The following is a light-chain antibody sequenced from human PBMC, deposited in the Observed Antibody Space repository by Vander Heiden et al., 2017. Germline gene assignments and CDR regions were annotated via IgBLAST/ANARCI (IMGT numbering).Light chain of an antibody. V-gene: IGKV3-11*01. J-gene: IGKJ4*01. Sequence: DIVLTQSPATLSLSPGERATLSCRASQSVSSYLAWYQQKPGQAPRLRIYDASNRATGIPARFSGSGSGTDFTLTISSLEPEDFAVYYCQQRSNWPPFTFGGGTKVEIK. CDR2: DAS. CDR3: QQRSNWPPFT. CDR1: QSVSSY.